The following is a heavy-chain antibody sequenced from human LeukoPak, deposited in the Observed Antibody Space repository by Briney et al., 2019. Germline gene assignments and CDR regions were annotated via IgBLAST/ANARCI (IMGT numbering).Heavy chain of an antibody. V-gene: IGHV3-23*01. D-gene: IGHD3-22*01. CDR2: SSGSGGST. Sequence: GGSLRLSCAASGFTFSSYAMSWVRQAPGKGVEWVSASSGSGGSTYYADSVNGRFTISRDNSKNTLYLQTKSLRAEDTAVYYRAKNRADSASITMIVVDAFDIWGQGTMVTVSS. CDR3: AKNRADSASITMIVVDAFDI. J-gene: IGHJ3*02. CDR1: GFTFSSYA.